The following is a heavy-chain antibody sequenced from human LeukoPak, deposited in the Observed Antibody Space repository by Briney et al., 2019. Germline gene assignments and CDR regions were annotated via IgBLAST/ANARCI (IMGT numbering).Heavy chain of an antibody. CDR1: GGSFSGYY. V-gene: IGHV4-34*01. J-gene: IGHJ3*02. Sequence: SETLSLTCAVYGGSFSGYYWSWIRQPPGKGLEWIGEINHSGSTIYNPSLKSRVTISVDTSKNQFSLKLSSVTAADTAVYYCASGWKRAAFDIWGQGTMVTVSS. CDR2: INHSGST. CDR3: ASGWKRAAFDI. D-gene: IGHD1-1*01.